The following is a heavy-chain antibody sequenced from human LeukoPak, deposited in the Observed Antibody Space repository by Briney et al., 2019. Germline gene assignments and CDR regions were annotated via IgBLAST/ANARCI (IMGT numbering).Heavy chain of an antibody. CDR1: GFTFSSYE. D-gene: IGHD4-17*01. Sequence: GGSLRPSCAASGFTFSSYEMSWIRQAPGKGLEWVSAIGRSGDSTYYTDSVKGRFTISRDNSRNTLSPQMNNLRAEDTAIYYCAKGGVDHWGQGTLVTVSS. CDR2: IGRSGDST. CDR3: AKGGVDH. J-gene: IGHJ4*02. V-gene: IGHV3-23*01.